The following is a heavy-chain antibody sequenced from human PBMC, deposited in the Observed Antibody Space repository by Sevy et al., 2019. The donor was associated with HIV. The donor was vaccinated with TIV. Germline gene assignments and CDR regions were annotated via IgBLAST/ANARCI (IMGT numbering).Heavy chain of an antibody. CDR3: TRDLEPDFDCLGNWFDP. D-gene: IGHD3-9*01. CDR1: GFTFGDYA. V-gene: IGHV3-49*03. Sequence: GGSLRLSCTASGFTFGDYAMSWFRQAPGKGLEWVGFIRSKAYGGTTEYAASVTGRFTISRDDSKSIDYLQMNSLKTEANDVYYCTRDLEPDFDCLGNWFDPWGQGTLVTVSS. J-gene: IGHJ5*02. CDR2: IRSKAYGGTT.